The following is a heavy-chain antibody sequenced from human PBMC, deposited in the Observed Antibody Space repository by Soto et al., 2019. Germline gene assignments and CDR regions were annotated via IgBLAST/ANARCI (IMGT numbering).Heavy chain of an antibody. J-gene: IGHJ4*02. CDR1: GFSLSTSGVG. Sequence: ITLKESGPTLVKPTQTLTLTCTFSGFSLSTSGVGVGWIRQPPGKALEWLALIYWDDDKRYSPSLKSRLTITKDTSKNQVVLTMTNMDPVDTATYYCAHLNYGSGSYYPLAFDYWGQGTLVTVSS. CDR3: AHLNYGSGSYYPLAFDY. CDR2: IYWDDDK. V-gene: IGHV2-5*02. D-gene: IGHD3-10*01.